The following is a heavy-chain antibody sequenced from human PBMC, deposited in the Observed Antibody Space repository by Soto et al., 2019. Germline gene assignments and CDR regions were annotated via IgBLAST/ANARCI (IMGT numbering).Heavy chain of an antibody. CDR2: IDWDDDK. D-gene: IGHD2-21*01. CDR3: ARMVEEIATIGVVRDAFDI. J-gene: IGHJ3*02. Sequence: GPTLVNPTQTLTLTCTFSGFSLSTSGMCVSWIRQPPGKALEWLALIDWDDDKYYSTSLKTRLTISKDTSKNQVVLTMTNMDPVDRATYYCARMVEEIATIGVVRDAFDIWGQGTMVTVSS. CDR1: GFSLSTSGMC. V-gene: IGHV2-70*01.